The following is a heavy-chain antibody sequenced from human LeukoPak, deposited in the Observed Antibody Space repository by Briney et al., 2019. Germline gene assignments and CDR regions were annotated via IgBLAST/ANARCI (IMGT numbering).Heavy chain of an antibody. V-gene: IGHV1-8*01. Sequence: GASVKVSCKASGYTFTSYDINWVRQATGQGLEWMGWMNPNTGNTGYTQNFQGRVTMTRNTSISTAYMELSSLRSEDTAVYFCAREGRVAVAAKAWRYYFDYWGQGTLVTVSS. CDR1: GYTFTSYD. D-gene: IGHD2-15*01. J-gene: IGHJ4*02. CDR2: MNPNTGNT. CDR3: AREGRVAVAAKAWRYYFDY.